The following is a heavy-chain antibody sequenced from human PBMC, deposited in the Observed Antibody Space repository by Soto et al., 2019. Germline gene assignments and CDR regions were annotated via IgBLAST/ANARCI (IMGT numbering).Heavy chain of an antibody. V-gene: IGHV1-69*13. Sequence: SVKVSCKASGGTFGSYAITWVRRAPGPGLEWLGGIIPILNSPAYAQKFQARVVITADEITNTAYMELNSLRFDDTAVHYCAREAPYCTSATCPKFYDMDVWGQGTTVTVSS. J-gene: IGHJ6*02. CDR2: IIPILNSP. D-gene: IGHD2-2*01. CDR3: AREAPYCTSATCPKFYDMDV. CDR1: GGTFGSYA.